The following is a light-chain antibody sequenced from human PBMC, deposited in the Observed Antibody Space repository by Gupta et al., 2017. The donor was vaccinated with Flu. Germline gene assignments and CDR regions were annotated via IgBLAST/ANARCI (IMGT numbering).Light chain of an antibody. CDR2: KAS. CDR1: QSISTW. CDR3: QQENNFSWT. Sequence: IQMTQSPSTRSASVGDRVTIPCRASQSISTWLAWYQQKPGKAPKLLIYKASRLECGVPSRFSGSGSGTEFTLTISSLQPDDFATYYCQQENNFSWTFGQGTKVEIK. J-gene: IGKJ1*01. V-gene: IGKV1-5*03.